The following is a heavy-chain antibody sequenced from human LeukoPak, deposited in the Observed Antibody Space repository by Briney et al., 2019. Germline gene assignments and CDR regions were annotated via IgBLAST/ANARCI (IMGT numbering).Heavy chain of an antibody. CDR2: IIPIFGTA. D-gene: IGHD4-11*01. J-gene: IGHJ5*02. Sequence: SVKVSCKASGGTFSSYAISWVRQAPGQGLEWMGGIIPIFGTANYAQKFQGRVTITADESTSTAYMELSSLRSEDTAVYYCAREGDSNPTPYNWFDPWAREPWSPSPQ. CDR1: GGTFSSYA. V-gene: IGHV1-69*01. CDR3: AREGDSNPTPYNWFDP.